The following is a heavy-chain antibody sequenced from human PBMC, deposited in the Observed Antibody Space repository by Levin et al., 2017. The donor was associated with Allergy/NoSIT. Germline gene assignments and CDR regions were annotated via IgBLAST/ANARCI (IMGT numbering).Heavy chain of an antibody. CDR1: GFTFSSYA. CDR2: ISYDGSNK. Sequence: GESLKISCAASGFTFSSYAMHWVRQAPGKGLEWVAVISYDGSNKYYADSVKGRFTISRDNSKNTLYLQMNSLRAEDTAVYYCARARSSSWSAKMIDYWGQGTLVTVSS. D-gene: IGHD6-13*01. V-gene: IGHV3-30-3*01. CDR3: ARARSSSWSAKMIDY. J-gene: IGHJ4*02.